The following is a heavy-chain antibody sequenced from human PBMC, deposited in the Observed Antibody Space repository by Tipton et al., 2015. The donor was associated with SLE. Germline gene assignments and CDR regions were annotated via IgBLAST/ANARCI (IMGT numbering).Heavy chain of an antibody. V-gene: IGHV3-74*01. CDR1: GFTFTNYW. CDR3: ARKVGGNYGMDV. CDR2: IYGDGSRI. D-gene: IGHD1-26*01. Sequence: GSLRLSCAASGFTFTNYWMHWVRQVPGKGLVWVSRIYGDGSRINYADSVKGRFTISRDNDKNTVYLQMNSLRVEDTAIYYCARKVGGNYGMDVWGQGTTVTVS. J-gene: IGHJ6*02.